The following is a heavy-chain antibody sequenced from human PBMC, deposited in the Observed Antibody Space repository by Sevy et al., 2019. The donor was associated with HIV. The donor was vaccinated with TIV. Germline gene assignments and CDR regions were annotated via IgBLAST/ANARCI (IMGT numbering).Heavy chain of an antibody. J-gene: IGHJ4*02. CDR3: VRGRAMIIYD. CDR1: GFRFNIYE. V-gene: IGHV3-48*03. CDR2: ISSSGSPI. D-gene: IGHD5-12*01. Sequence: GGSLRLSCAASGFRFNIYEMNWVRKAPGKGLEWVSYISSSGSPIYYADSVKGRFTISRDNAKSSLYLQMNSLRAEDTAVYYCVRGRAMIIYDWGQGTLVTVSS.